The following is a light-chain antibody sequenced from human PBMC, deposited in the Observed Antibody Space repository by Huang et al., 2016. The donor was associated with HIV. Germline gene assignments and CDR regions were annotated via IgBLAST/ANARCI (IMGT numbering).Light chain of an antibody. CDR2: AAS. Sequence: DIQMTQSPSSLSASVGDRVTIPCRASQSISSYLNWYQQKPGKAPKLLIYAASSLQSGVPSMFSGSGSGTDFTRTISSLQPEDFATYYCQQSYSTPQTFGQGTKVEIK. CDR1: QSISSY. J-gene: IGKJ1*01. V-gene: IGKV1-39*01. CDR3: QQSYSTPQT.